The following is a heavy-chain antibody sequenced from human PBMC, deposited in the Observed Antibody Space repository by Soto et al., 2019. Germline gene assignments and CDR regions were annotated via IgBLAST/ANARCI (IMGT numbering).Heavy chain of an antibody. CDR2: ISSSGYYI. Sequence: EVQLVESGGGLVKPGGSLTLSCVASGFSFSKYAMNWVRQAPGKGLEWVSSISSSGYYIHYADSVKGRFTVSRDTASNSVFLQMNSLRGEDTAVYFCARDSGGNSENYYGLDVWGHGTTVTVSS. CDR3: ARDSGGNSENYYGLDV. V-gene: IGHV3-21*01. J-gene: IGHJ6*02. D-gene: IGHD1-1*01. CDR1: GFSFSKYA.